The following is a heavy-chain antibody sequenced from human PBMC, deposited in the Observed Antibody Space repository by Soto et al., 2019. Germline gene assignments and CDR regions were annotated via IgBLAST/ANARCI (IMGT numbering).Heavy chain of an antibody. Sequence: QVQLVQSGAEVKKPGASVKVSCKASGYTFTSYGISWVRQAPGQGLEWMGWISAYNGNTNYAQKLQGRVTMTTDTSTSTSDMDLRSLRSDDTAVYYCARARSMITYYFDYWGQGTLVTVSS. CDR3: ARARSMITYYFDY. V-gene: IGHV1-18*01. D-gene: IGHD3-16*01. CDR1: GYTFTSYG. J-gene: IGHJ4*02. CDR2: ISAYNGNT.